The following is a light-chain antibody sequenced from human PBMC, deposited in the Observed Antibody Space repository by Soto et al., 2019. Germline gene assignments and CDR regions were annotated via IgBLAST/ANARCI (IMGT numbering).Light chain of an antibody. J-gene: IGLJ2*01. Sequence: QPVLTQSPSASASLGASVKLTCTLSSGHRSYAIAWHQQQPGKGPRYLMKLNSDGSHSKGDGIPDRFSGSSSGAERYLTISGLQSEDEADYYCQTWGTGIVVFGGRTKLTVL. CDR2: LNSDGSH. CDR3: QTWGTGIVV. CDR1: SGHRSYA. V-gene: IGLV4-69*01.